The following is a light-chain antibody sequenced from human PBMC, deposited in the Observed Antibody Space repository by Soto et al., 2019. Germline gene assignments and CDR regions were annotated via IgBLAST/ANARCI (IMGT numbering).Light chain of an antibody. J-gene: IGKJ5*01. V-gene: IGKV3-11*01. Sequence: VLTQSPATLSLSPGERATLSCRASQSIHTSLAWYQQKPGQPPRLVVYDSTLRANGVPDRFGGSRSGTEFTLTINILEPEDFAVYYCEQRNVWPSITFGQGTRLEI. CDR2: DST. CDR3: EQRNVWPSIT. CDR1: QSIHTS.